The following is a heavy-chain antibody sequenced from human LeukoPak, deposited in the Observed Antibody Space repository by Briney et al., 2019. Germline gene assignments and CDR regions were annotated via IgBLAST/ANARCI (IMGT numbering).Heavy chain of an antibody. CDR3: ARPYCSGGSCYGKYYFDY. CDR1: GYTFTGYY. J-gene: IGHJ4*02. D-gene: IGHD2-15*01. CDR2: INPNSGGT. Sequence: ASVKVSCKASGYTFTGYYMHWVRQAPGQGLEWMGWINPNSGGTNYAHKFQGRVTMTRDTSISTAYMELSRLRSDDAAVYYCARPYCSGGSCYGKYYFDYWGQGTLVTVSS. V-gene: IGHV1-2*07.